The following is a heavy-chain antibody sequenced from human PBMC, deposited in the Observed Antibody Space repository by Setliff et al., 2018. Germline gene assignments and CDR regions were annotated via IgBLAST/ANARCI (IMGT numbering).Heavy chain of an antibody. CDR3: LRLVRYCSRTSCQRTSGDEV. D-gene: IGHD2-8*01. Sequence: ASVKVSCKASGYTSTTNALHWVRQAPGQSLEWMGWITAGNGDTYTAQRFQGRVTMTTDTSTNMAYLELRGLRSDDTAVYYCLRLVRYCSRTSCQRTSGDEVWGQGTLVTVSS. J-gene: IGHJ4*02. CDR1: GYTSTTNA. V-gene: IGHV1-3*01. CDR2: ITAGNGDT.